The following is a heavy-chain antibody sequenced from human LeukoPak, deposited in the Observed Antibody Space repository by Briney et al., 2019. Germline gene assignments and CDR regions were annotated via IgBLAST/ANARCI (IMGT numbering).Heavy chain of an antibody. J-gene: IGHJ4*02. Sequence: GGSLRLSCVASGFTFSTYWMSWVRQAPGKGLEWVANIQEDGNEKYYVDSVKGRFTISRDNAKNSLYLQMNSLRAEDTAVYYCAKYGSAMLPSHFDYWGQGTLVTVSS. CDR2: IQEDGNEK. D-gene: IGHD5-18*01. CDR1: GFTFSTYW. V-gene: IGHV3-7*03. CDR3: AKYGSAMLPSHFDY.